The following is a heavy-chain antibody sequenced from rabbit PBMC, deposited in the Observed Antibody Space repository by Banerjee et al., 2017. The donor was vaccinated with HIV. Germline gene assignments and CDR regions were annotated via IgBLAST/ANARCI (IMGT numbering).Heavy chain of an antibody. CDR2: IDGSGVT. V-gene: IGHV1S45*01. CDR1: GFTLSSYW. J-gene: IGHJ4*01. CDR3: ARAGGFENYFNL. Sequence: QEQLVESGGGLVQPEGSLTLTCKASGFTLSSYWMCWVRQAPGKGLEWIACIDGSGVTYYASWAKGRFTISKASSTTVTLQMTSLTAADTATYFCARAGGFENYFNLWGPGTLVTVS. D-gene: IGHD1-1*01.